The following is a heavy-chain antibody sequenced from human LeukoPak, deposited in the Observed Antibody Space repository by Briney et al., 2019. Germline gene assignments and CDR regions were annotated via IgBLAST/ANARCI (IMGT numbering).Heavy chain of an antibody. CDR1: GGSISSYY. CDR3: ARARSYGSGSNWFDP. V-gene: IGHV4-4*07. Sequence: SETLSLTRTVSGGSISSYYWSWIRQPAGKGLEWIGRIYTSGSTNYNPSLKSRVTMSVDTSKNQFSLKLSSVTAADTAVYYCARARSYGSGSNWFDPWGQGTLVTVSS. CDR2: IYTSGST. D-gene: IGHD3-10*01. J-gene: IGHJ5*02.